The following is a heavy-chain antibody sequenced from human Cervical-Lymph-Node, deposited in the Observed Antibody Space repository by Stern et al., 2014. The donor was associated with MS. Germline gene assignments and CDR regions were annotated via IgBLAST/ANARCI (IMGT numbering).Heavy chain of an antibody. V-gene: IGHV1-69*01. CDR1: GDTFNKYG. CDR3: ARDRDYGGQAKRAYGMDV. CDR2: LIPIFGTA. D-gene: IGHD4-23*01. Sequence: QEQLVQSGAEVKTPGSSVRVSCKTSGDTFNKYGVSWVRQAPGQGLEWMGGLIPIFGTANYAQKFQGRVTISADESTGTVYRDLSSLKSEDTAMYYCARDRDYGGQAKRAYGMDVWGQGTTVTVS. J-gene: IGHJ6*02.